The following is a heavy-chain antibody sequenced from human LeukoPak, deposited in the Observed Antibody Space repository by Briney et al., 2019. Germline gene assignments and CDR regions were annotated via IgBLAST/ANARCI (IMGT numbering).Heavy chain of an antibody. CDR2: ISGSGFTT. D-gene: IGHD3-10*01. J-gene: IGHJ6*03. Sequence: PGGSLRLSCAASGFIFSNYAMTWVRQAPGKGLEWVSSISGSGFTTYYADSVKGRFTISRDNSKNTLYLQMNSLRAEDTAVYYCAKDKWFGEFPYYYYYMDVWGKGTTVTVSS. CDR3: AKDKWFGEFPYYYYYMDV. CDR1: GFIFSNYA. V-gene: IGHV3-23*01.